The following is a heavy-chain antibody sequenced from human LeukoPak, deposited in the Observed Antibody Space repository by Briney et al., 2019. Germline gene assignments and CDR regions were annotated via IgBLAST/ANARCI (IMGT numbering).Heavy chain of an antibody. CDR3: TRDPPVSLDYYYYYMDV. CDR1: GYTFTGYG. Sequence: ASVKVSCKASGYTFTGYGISWVRQAPGQGLEWMGWISAYNGNTNYPQKVQGRVTMTIDTSTSTAYMELRSLRSDDTAVYYCTRDPPVSLDYYYYYMDVWGEGTTVTASS. CDR2: ISAYNGNT. V-gene: IGHV1-18*01. J-gene: IGHJ6*03. D-gene: IGHD4-11*01.